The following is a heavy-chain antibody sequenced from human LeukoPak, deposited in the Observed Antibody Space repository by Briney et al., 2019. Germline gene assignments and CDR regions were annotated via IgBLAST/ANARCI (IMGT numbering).Heavy chain of an antibody. J-gene: IGHJ4*02. D-gene: IGHD6-19*01. CDR2: ISSSSSYI. CDR1: GFTFSDYY. V-gene: IGHV3-11*06. Sequence: GGSLRLSCATSGFTFSDYYMSWIRQAPGKGLEWVSSISSSSSYIYYADSVKGRFTTSRDNAKNSLYLQMNSLRVEDTAVYYCARAPTFSGRFDYWGQGTLVTVSS. CDR3: ARAPTFSGRFDY.